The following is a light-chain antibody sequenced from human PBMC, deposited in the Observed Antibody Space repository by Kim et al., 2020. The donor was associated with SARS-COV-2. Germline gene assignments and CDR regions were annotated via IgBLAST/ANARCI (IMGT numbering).Light chain of an antibody. Sequence: EIVMTQSPATLSVSPGERATLSCRASQSVSSNLAWYQQKPGQAPRLLIYGASTRATGIPARFSGSGSGTEFTLTISSLQSEDFAVYYWKEDKNRPLNFGQGTKLEI. CDR1: QSVSSN. CDR2: GAS. J-gene: IGKJ2*01. V-gene: IGKV3-15*01. CDR3: KEDKNRPLN.